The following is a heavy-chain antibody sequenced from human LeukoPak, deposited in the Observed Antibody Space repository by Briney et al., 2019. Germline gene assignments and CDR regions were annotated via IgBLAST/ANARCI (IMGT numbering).Heavy chain of an antibody. V-gene: IGHV3-30-3*01. CDR1: GFTFSSYA. J-gene: IGHJ3*02. CDR2: ISYDGSNK. Sequence: ARSLRLTCAASGFTFSSYALHWVRQAPAKGLGRVGVISYDGSNKYYADSVKGRFTISRDNSKNTLYLQMNSLRAEDTAVYYCARDGGYGYNFYDAFDIWGQGTMVTVSS. D-gene: IGHD5-24*01. CDR3: ARDGGYGYNFYDAFDI.